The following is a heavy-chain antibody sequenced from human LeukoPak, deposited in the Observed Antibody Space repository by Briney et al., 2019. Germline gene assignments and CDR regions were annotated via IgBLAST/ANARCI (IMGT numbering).Heavy chain of an antibody. Sequence: PGGSLRLSCAASGFTFSSYWMHWVRQAPGKGLVWVSRINTDGSSTSYADSVKGRFTISRDNAKNTLYLQMDSLRVEDTAVYYCGKDPNGDYIGAFDFWGQGTMVTVSS. CDR3: GKDPNGDYIGAFDF. CDR2: INTDGSST. V-gene: IGHV3-74*01. D-gene: IGHD4-17*01. CDR1: GFTFSSYW. J-gene: IGHJ3*01.